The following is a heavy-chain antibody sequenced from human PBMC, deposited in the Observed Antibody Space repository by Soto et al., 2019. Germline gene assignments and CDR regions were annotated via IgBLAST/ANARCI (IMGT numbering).Heavy chain of an antibody. CDR1: GFTFSDYW. CDR3: GRVFEY. J-gene: IGHJ4*01. Sequence: GGSLRLSCPASGFTFSDYWRRWFRQVPGRGVVWGSRIDHDGIGTSYAESARGRFNISRDNAKNMVYLEMNSLRVEDTAVYYCGRVFEYWGHGTLVTVSS. V-gene: IGHV3-74*01. CDR2: IDHDGIGT.